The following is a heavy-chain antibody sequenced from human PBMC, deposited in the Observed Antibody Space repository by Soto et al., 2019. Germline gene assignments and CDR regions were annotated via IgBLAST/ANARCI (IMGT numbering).Heavy chain of an antibody. J-gene: IGHJ6*02. CDR2: IYPGDSDT. CDR3: ARLLSPSPYSGSYRAYGMDV. CDR1: GYSFTSYW. Sequence: PGESLKISCKGSGYSFTSYWIGWVRQMPGKGLEWMGIIYPGDSDTRYSPSFQGQVTISADKSISTAYLQWSSLKASDTAMYYCARLLSPSPYSGSYRAYGMDVWGQGTTVTVSS. D-gene: IGHD1-26*01. V-gene: IGHV5-51*01.